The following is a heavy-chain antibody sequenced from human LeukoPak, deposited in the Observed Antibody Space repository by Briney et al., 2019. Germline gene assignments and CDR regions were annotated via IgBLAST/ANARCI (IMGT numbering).Heavy chain of an antibody. Sequence: ASVKVSCRASGYTFTGYYMFWLRQAPGQGLEWMGRINPNSGGTNYAQKFQGRVTMTRDTSITTAYMELSSLRSDDTAVYYCARDLPSPGISVADVYWGQGTLVTVS. V-gene: IGHV1-2*06. CDR2: INPNSGGT. J-gene: IGHJ4*02. D-gene: IGHD6-19*01. CDR1: GYTFTGYY. CDR3: ARDLPSPGISVADVY.